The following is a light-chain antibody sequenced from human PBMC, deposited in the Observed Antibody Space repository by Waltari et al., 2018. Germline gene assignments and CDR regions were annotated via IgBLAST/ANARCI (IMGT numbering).Light chain of an antibody. CDR1: QSVSSY. J-gene: IGKJ1*01. V-gene: IGKV3-11*01. CDR2: DAS. Sequence: EIVLTQSPATLSLSPGERATLSCRASQSVSSYLAWYQQTPGQAPRLLIYDASNRATGIPARFNGSGSGTDFTLTINSLEPEDFAVYYCQQRSNRPPWTFGQGTRVEIK. CDR3: QQRSNRPPWT.